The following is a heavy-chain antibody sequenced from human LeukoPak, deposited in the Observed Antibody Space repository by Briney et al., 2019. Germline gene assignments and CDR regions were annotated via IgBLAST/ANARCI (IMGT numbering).Heavy chain of an antibody. J-gene: IGHJ5*02. CDR1: GFTFSSYS. CDR3: ARGAAAVISNWFDP. CDR2: ISSSSSYI. V-gene: IGHV3-21*01. D-gene: IGHD2-2*02. Sequence: GGSLRLSCAASGFTFSSYSMNWVRQAPGKGLEWDSSISSSSSYIYYADSVKGRFTISRDNAKNSLYLQMNSLRAEDTAVYYCARGAAAVISNWFDPWGQGTLVTVSS.